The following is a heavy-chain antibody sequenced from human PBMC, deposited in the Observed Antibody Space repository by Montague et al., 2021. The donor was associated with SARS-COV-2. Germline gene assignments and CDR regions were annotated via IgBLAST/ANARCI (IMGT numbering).Heavy chain of an antibody. CDR3: ASPTYYYDSSGSDAFDI. CDR2: IYYSGST. CDR1: GGSISSSSYY. Sequence: SETLSLTCTVSGGSISSSSYYWDWLRQPPGKGLEWIGSIYYSGSTYYNPSLKSRVTISVDTSKNQFSLKLSSVTAADTAVYSCASPTYYYDSSGSDAFDIWGQGTMVTVSS. J-gene: IGHJ3*02. D-gene: IGHD3-22*01. V-gene: IGHV4-39*01.